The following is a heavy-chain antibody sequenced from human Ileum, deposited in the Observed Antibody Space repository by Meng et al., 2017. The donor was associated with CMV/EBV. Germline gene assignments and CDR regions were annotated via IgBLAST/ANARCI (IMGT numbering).Heavy chain of an antibody. V-gene: IGHV4-39*07. CDR1: GGSISRSTYY. D-gene: IGHD5-18*01. CDR3: ARGVYSYDAS. CDR2: IYSTGST. Sequence: QVQLQESGPGLLKPSETLSLTCTVSGGSISRSTYYWGWIRQPPGKGLEWIGSIYSTGSTYYNPSLKSRLTISIDTSNNQFSLKLTSMTAADTAGYYCARGVYSYDASWGQGTLVTVSS. J-gene: IGHJ4*02.